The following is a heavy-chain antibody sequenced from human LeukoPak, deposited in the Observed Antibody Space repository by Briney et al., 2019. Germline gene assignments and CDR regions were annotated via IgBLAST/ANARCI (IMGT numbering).Heavy chain of an antibody. D-gene: IGHD1-14*01. V-gene: IGHV3-23*01. Sequence: GGSLRLSCAASGFTFSSYAMIWVRQAPGKGLEWVSAISGSGGSTYYADSVKGRFTISRDNSKNTLYLQMNSLRAEDTAVYYCAKDPSGALYYYGMDVWGQGTTVTVSS. CDR2: ISGSGGST. J-gene: IGHJ6*02. CDR1: GFTFSSYA. CDR3: AKDPSGALYYYGMDV.